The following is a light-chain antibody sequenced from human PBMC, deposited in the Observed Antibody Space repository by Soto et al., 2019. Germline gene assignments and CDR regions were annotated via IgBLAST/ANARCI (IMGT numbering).Light chain of an antibody. J-gene: IGKJ4*01. CDR1: QDIGNF. Sequence: DIQITQSPSSLSAFEGDRVTITCRASQDIGNFLAWYQQKPGKAPKLLIYAASTLQSGVPSRFSGSGSGTDFTLTISCLQPEDVAAYYCQKYNSAPLTFGGGTKVDIK. CDR2: AAS. V-gene: IGKV1-27*01. CDR3: QKYNSAPLT.